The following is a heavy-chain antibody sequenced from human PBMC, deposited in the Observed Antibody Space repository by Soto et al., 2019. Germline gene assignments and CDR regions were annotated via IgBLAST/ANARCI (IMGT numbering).Heavy chain of an antibody. D-gene: IGHD1-26*01. CDR1: GGSISSGDYY. Sequence: SETLSLTCTVSGGSISSGDYYWSWIRQPPGKGLEWIGYIYYSGSTYYNPSLKSRVTISVDTSKNQFSLKLSSVTAADTAVYYCARVKKWELPLFDYWGQGTLVTVSS. CDR2: IYYSGST. J-gene: IGHJ4*02. V-gene: IGHV4-30-4*01. CDR3: ARVKKWELPLFDY.